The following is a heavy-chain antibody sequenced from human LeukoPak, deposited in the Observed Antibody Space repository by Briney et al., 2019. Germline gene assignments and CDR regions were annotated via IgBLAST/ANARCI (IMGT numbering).Heavy chain of an antibody. CDR3: ARGELWFGELFDY. CDR1: GDSINNYW. J-gene: IGHJ4*02. CDR2: IYYSGST. D-gene: IGHD3-10*01. V-gene: IGHV4-59*01. Sequence: KSSETLSLTCTVSGDSINNYWWAWIRQPPGKGLEWIGYIYYSGSTNYNPSLKSRVTISVDTSKNQFSLKLSSVTAADTAVYYCARGELWFGELFDYWGQGTLVTVSS.